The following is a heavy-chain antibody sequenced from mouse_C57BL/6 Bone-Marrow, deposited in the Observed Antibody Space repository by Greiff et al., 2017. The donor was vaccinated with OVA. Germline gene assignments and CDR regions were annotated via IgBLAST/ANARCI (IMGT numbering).Heavy chain of an antibody. CDR1: GYTFTSYW. D-gene: IGHD2-5*01. V-gene: IGHV1-69*01. J-gene: IGHJ3*01. CDR2: IDPSDSYT. Sequence: QVQLQQPGAELVMPGASVKLSCKASGYTFTSYWMHWVKQRPGQGLEWIGEIDPSDSYTNYNQKFKGKSTLTVDKSSSTAYMQLSSLTSEDSAVYYWARGRYSNYPAWLAYWGQGTRVTVSA. CDR3: ARGRYSNYPAWLAY.